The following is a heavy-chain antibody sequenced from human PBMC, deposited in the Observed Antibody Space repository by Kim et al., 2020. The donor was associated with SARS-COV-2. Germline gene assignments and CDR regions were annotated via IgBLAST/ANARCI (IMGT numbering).Heavy chain of an antibody. CDR3: ARGIDYDILTGYLPEDY. V-gene: IGHV1-8*01. CDR1: GYTFTSYD. J-gene: IGHJ4*02. D-gene: IGHD3-9*01. CDR2: MNPNSGNT. Sequence: ASVKVSCKASGYTFTSYDINWVRQATGQGLEWMGWMNPNSGNTCYAQKFQGRVTMTRNTSISTAYMELSSLRSEDTAVYYCARGIDYDILTGYLPEDYWGQGTLVTVSS.